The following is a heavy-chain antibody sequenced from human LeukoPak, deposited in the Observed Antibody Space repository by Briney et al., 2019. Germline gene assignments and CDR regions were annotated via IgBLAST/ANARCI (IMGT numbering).Heavy chain of an antibody. V-gene: IGHV4-34*01. CDR3: ARGRTTPGY. J-gene: IGHJ4*02. CDR1: GGSFSGYY. D-gene: IGHD1-1*01. Sequence: ASETLSLTCAVYGGSFSGYYWSWIRQPPGKGLEWIGEINHSGSTNYNPSLKSRVTISVDTSKNQFSLKLSSVTAADTAVYYCARGRTTPGYWGQGTLVTVSS. CDR2: INHSGST.